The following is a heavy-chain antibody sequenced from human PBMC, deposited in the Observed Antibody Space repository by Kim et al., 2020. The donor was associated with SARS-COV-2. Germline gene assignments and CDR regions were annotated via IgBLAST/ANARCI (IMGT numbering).Heavy chain of an antibody. CDR2: INHSGST. CDR1: GGSFSGYY. CDR3: ARGYHRILYRYYGMDV. J-gene: IGHJ6*02. Sequence: SETLSLTCAVYGGSFSGYYWSWIRQPPGKGLEWIGEINHSGSTNYNPSLKSRVTISVDTSKNQFSLKLSSVTAADTAVYYCARGYHRILYRYYGMDVWGQGTTVTVSS. D-gene: IGHD2-8*01. V-gene: IGHV4-34*01.